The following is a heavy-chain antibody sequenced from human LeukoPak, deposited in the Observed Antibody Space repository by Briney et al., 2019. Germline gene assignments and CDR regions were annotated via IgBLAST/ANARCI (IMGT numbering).Heavy chain of an antibody. V-gene: IGHV3-23*01. Sequence: GGSLRLSCAASGFTFSSYAMSWVRQAPGKGLEWVSAISGSGGSTYYADSVKGRFTISRDNSKNTLYLQMNSLRAEDTAVYCCAKRSEIFGVSCEYWGQGTLVTVSS. D-gene: IGHD3-3*01. J-gene: IGHJ4*02. CDR2: ISGSGGST. CDR1: GFTFSSYA. CDR3: AKRSEIFGVSCEY.